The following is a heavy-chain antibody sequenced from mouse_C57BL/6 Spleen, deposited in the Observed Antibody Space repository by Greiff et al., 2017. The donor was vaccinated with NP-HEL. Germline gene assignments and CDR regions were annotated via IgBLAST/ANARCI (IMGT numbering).Heavy chain of an antibody. Sequence: QVQLQQPGAELVKPGASVKLSCKASGYTFNSYWMQWVKQRPGQGLEWIGEIDPSDSYTNYNQKFKGKATLTVDTSSSTAYMQLSSLTSEDSAVYYCARLWLLQDYNFDYWGQGTTLTVSS. D-gene: IGHD2-3*01. CDR2: IDPSDSYT. CDR3: ARLWLLQDYNFDY. V-gene: IGHV1-50*01. J-gene: IGHJ2*01. CDR1: GYTFNSYW.